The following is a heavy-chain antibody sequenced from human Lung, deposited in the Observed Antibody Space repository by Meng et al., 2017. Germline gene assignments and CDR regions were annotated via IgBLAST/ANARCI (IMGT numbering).Heavy chain of an antibody. CDR1: GGSIRSSRYY. D-gene: IGHD6-13*01. J-gene: IGHJ4*02. V-gene: IGHV4-39*07. Sequence: QHLPAPGPGLVTPSEALSLPCTGSGGSIRSSRYYWGWIRQPPGKGLEWIGSISDAGSTYYNPSLQSRVSISVDTSKNQFSLKLRSVTAADTAVYYCARVKYSSSWYLDFWGQGALVTVSS. CDR3: ARVKYSSSWYLDF. CDR2: ISDAGST.